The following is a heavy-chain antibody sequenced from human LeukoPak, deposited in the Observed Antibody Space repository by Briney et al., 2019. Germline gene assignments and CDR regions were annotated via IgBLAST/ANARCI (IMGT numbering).Heavy chain of an antibody. CDR1: TFTFSSYG. Sequence: GGSLRLSCGASTFTFSSYGMSWVRQAPGKGLEWVSVIYSGGSTYYADSVKGRFTISRDNSKNTLYLQMNSLRAEDTAVYYCARSGYSYDSDYCGQGTLVTVSS. CDR2: IYSGGST. CDR3: ARSGYSYDSDY. J-gene: IGHJ4*02. D-gene: IGHD5-18*01. V-gene: IGHV3-66*01.